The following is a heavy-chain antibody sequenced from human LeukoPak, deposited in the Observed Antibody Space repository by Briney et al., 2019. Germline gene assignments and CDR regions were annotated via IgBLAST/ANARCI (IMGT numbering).Heavy chain of an antibody. J-gene: IGHJ6*02. Sequence: GGSLRLSCAASGFTFSSYAMSWVRQAPGKGLEWVSAISGSGGSTYYADSVKGRFTISRNNSKNTLYLQMNSLRAEDTAVYYCAKDLGSDYYYGMDVWGQGTTVTVSS. CDR2: ISGSGGST. D-gene: IGHD7-27*01. CDR1: GFTFSSYA. CDR3: AKDLGSDYYYGMDV. V-gene: IGHV3-23*01.